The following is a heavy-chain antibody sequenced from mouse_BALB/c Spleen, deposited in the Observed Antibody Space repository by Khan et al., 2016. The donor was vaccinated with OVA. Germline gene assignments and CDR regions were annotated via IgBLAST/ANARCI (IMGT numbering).Heavy chain of an antibody. J-gene: IGHJ3*01. Sequence: QVRLQQSGAELAKPGASVKMSCKASGYTFTSFWMHWVKQRPGQGLEWIGYINPSTDYTEYNQRFKDKATLTADKSSSTAYMRLTSLTSDDSAVYYCASHDSTSAWFTYWGQGTLVTVSA. V-gene: IGHV1-7*01. D-gene: IGHD1-1*01. CDR1: GYTFTSFW. CDR2: INPSTDYT. CDR3: ASHDSTSAWFTY.